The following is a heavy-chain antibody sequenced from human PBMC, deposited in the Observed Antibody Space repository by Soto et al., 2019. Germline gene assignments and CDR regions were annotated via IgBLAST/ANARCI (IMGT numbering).Heavy chain of an antibody. Sequence: QVQLVEAGGGVVQPGRSLRLSCAASGFTFSTYAVHWVRQAPGKGLEWVSVISNDESKKYYADSVKGRFTISRDNSNNTLYLQMNSLRAEYTAVYYCARSIAVAGLDYWGPGTLVTVSS. CDR2: ISNDESKK. D-gene: IGHD6-19*01. CDR3: ARSIAVAGLDY. V-gene: IGHV3-30-3*01. J-gene: IGHJ4*02. CDR1: GFTFSTYA.